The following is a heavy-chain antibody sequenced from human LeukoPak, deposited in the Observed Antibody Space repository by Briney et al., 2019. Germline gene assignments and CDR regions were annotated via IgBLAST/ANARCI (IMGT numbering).Heavy chain of an antibody. CDR1: GFTFSSYS. D-gene: IGHD6-6*01. J-gene: IGHJ4*02. Sequence: GGSLRLSCAASGFTFSSYSMNWVRQAPGKGLEWVSSISSRSSYIYYADSVKGRFTISRDNAKNTLYLQMNNLRAEDTAMYYCARDQRVTGRPDIDYWGQGTLVIVSS. V-gene: IGHV3-21*01. CDR2: ISSRSSYI. CDR3: ARDQRVTGRPDIDY.